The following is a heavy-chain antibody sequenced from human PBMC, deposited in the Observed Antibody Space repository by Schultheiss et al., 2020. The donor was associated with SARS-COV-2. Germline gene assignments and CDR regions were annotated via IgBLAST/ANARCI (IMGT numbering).Heavy chain of an antibody. D-gene: IGHD2-2*02. CDR2: INHSGST. CDR3: ARDVSFIVVVPAAIQGGWFDP. V-gene: IGHV4-34*01. Sequence: SETLSLTCAVYGGSFSGYYWSWIRQPPGKGLEWIGEINHSGSTNYNPSLKSRVTISVDTSKNQFSLKLSSVTAADTAVYYCARDVSFIVVVPAAIQGGWFDPWGQGTLVTVSS. J-gene: IGHJ5*02. CDR1: GGSFSGYY.